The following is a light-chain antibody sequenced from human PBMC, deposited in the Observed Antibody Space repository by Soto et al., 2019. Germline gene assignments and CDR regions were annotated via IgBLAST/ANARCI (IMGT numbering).Light chain of an antibody. CDR3: QQTYNLPWT. CDR1: QSIDKF. J-gene: IGKJ1*01. CDR2: PAS. Sequence: DIQMTQSPSSLSASAGDRVTITCRASQSIDKFLSWYQQKPGKAPNLLISPASTLQAGVPSRFSGSGSGTDFTLTISSLQPEDFATYFCQQTYNLPWTFGQGTTVEIK. V-gene: IGKV1-39*01.